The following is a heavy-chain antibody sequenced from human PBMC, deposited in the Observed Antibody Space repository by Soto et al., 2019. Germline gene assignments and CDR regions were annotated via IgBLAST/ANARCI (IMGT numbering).Heavy chain of an antibody. CDR2: IYYSGST. Sequence: SETLSLTCTVSGGSISSGGYYWSWIRQHPGKGLEWIGYIYYSGSTYYNPSLKSRVTISVDTSKNQFSLKLSSVTAADTAVYYCARDKGFGELLFYFDYWGQGTLVTVSS. CDR3: ARDKGFGELLFYFDY. CDR1: GGSISSGGYY. V-gene: IGHV4-31*03. J-gene: IGHJ4*02. D-gene: IGHD3-10*01.